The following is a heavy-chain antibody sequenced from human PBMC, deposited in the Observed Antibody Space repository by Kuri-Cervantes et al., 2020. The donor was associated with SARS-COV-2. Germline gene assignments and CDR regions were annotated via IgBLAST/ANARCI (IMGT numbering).Heavy chain of an antibody. CDR3: AREDYSNYYYYYMDV. CDR1: GFTFSSYAMN. J-gene: IGHJ6*03. CDR2: IYYSGST. V-gene: IGHV4-59*05. D-gene: IGHD4-11*01. Sequence: GSLRLSCAASGFTFSSYAMNWVRQAPGKGLEWIGSIYYSGSTYYNPSLKSRVTISVDTSKNQFSLKLSSVTAADTAVYYCAREDYSNYYYYYMDVWAKGPRSPSP.